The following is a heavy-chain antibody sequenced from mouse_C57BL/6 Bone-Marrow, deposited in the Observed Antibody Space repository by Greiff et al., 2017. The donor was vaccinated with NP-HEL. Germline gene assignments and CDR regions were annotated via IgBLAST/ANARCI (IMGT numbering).Heavy chain of an antibody. CDR2: INPGSGST. V-gene: IGHV1-54*01. CDR1: GYAFTNYL. CDR3: ARPDYYGSSYVGY. D-gene: IGHD1-1*01. J-gene: IGHJ2*01. Sequence: QVQLQQSGAELVRPGTSVKVSCKASGYAFTNYLIEWVKQRPGQGLEWIGVINPGSGSTYYNEKFKGKATLTVDKSSSTAYMLLSSLTSEDSAVYFCARPDYYGSSYVGYWGQGTTLTVSS.